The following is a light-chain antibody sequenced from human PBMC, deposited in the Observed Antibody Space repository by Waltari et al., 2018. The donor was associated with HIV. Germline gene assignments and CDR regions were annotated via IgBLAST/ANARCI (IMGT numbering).Light chain of an antibody. V-gene: IGKV3-15*01. CDR1: QRVSNN. J-gene: IGKJ2*01. Sequence: EIVMTQSPATLSMSPGEGASLSCRASQRVSNNLAWYQQKPGQAPRLLIYGASTRATGVPARFSGSGSGTEFTLSISNLQSEDFAVYYCQHYHYWPYTFGQGTKLEIK. CDR2: GAS. CDR3: QHYHYWPYT.